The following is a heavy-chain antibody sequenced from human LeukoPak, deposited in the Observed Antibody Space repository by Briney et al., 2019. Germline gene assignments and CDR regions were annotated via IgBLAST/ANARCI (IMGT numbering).Heavy chain of an antibody. CDR3: ARDPHYYDSSGYNYYGMDV. J-gene: IGHJ6*02. Sequence: PSETLSLTCTVSGGSISSGGYYWSWIRQHPGKGLEWIGYIYYSGSTYYNPSLKSRVTISVDTSKNQFSLKLSSVTAADTAVYYCARDPHYYDSSGYNYYGMDVWGQGTTVTVSS. V-gene: IGHV4-31*03. CDR2: IYYSGST. D-gene: IGHD3-22*01. CDR1: GGSISSGGYY.